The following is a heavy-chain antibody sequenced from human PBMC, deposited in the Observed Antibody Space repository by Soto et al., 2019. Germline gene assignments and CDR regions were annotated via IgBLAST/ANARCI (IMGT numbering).Heavy chain of an antibody. D-gene: IGHD6-6*01. J-gene: IGHJ4*02. CDR2: INSDGSNT. Sequence: EVQLVESGGGLVQPGGSLRLSCAASGFTFRSYWMQWVRQAPGKGLVWVSWINSDGSNTSYADSVKGRFTISRDNAKNTLYLQMNKLRAEDTAVYYGASGCSSLNFDSWGQGTLVTVSS. CDR1: GFTFRSYW. V-gene: IGHV3-74*01. CDR3: ASGCSSLNFDS.